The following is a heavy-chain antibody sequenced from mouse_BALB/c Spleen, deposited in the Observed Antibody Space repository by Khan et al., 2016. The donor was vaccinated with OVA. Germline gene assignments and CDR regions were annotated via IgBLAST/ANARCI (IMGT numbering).Heavy chain of an antibody. J-gene: IGHJ1*01. D-gene: IGHD6-2*01. CDR3: ARISSCWYSDV. V-gene: IGHV9-1*02. Sequence: QIQLVQSGPELKKPGETVKISCKASGYTFTNYGMNWVKQAPGKGLKWMGWINTYTGEPTYADDFKGRFVFSLETSASTAYLQISNLKTADMTTFFCARISSCWYSDVWGAGTTVTVSS. CDR1: GYTFTNYG. CDR2: INTYTGEP.